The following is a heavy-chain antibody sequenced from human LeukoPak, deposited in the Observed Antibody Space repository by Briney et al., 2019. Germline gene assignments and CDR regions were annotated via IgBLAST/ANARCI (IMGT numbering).Heavy chain of an antibody. J-gene: IGHJ6*03. Sequence: GGFLRLSCAASGFTFSSYGMHWVRQAPGKGLEWVAVIWYDGSNKYYADSVKGRFTISRDNSKNTLYLQMNSLRAEDTAVYYCAKGLIRYYYYMDVWGKGTTVTVSS. CDR2: IWYDGSNK. CDR1: GFTFSSYG. V-gene: IGHV3-30*02. CDR3: AKGLIRYYYYMDV.